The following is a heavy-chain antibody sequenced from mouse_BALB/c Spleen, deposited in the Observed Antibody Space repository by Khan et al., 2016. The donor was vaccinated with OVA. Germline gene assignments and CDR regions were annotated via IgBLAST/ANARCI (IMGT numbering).Heavy chain of an antibody. Sequence: QVQLQQSGAELARPGASVKMSCKASGYTFTSHTMQWVKQRPGQGLEWIGYINPRSDYTQYNQKLNDKATLTADISSSTAYMQLSSLTSDDSAVYYCARRTTDYALYYWGQGTSVPVSS. J-gene: IGHJ4*01. D-gene: IGHD2-14*01. CDR1: GYTFTSHT. V-gene: IGHV1-4*01. CDR2: INPRSDYT. CDR3: ARRTTDYALYY.